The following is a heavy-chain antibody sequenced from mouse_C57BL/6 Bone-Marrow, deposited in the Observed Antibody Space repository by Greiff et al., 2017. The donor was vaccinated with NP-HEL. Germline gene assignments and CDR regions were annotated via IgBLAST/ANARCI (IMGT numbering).Heavy chain of an antibody. CDR2: ISSGSSTI. CDR3: ARPYYYAMDY. J-gene: IGHJ4*01. V-gene: IGHV5-17*01. Sequence: EVKVVESGGGLVKPGGSLKLSCAASGFTFSDYGMHWVRQAPEKGLEWVAYISSGSSTIYYAVTVKGRFTISRDNAKNTLFLQMTSLRSEDTAMYYCARPYYYAMDYWGQGTSVTVSS. CDR1: GFTFSDYG.